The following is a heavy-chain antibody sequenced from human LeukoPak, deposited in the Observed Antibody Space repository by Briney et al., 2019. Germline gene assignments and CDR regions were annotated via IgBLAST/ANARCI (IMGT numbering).Heavy chain of an antibody. V-gene: IGHV3-53*01. Sequence: LTLTCTVSGGSISSGAYYWSWVRQAPGKGLEWVSVIYIGGSTYYADSVKGRFTISRDISKNTLYLQMNSLRAEDTAMYYCARLGFVVPAVIFDYWGQGTLVTVSS. CDR3: ARLGFVVPAVIFDY. D-gene: IGHD2-2*02. J-gene: IGHJ4*02. CDR2: IYIGGST. CDR1: GGSISSGAYY.